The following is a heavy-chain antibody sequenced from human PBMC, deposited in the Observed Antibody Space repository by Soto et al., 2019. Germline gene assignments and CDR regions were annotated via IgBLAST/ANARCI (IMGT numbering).Heavy chain of an antibody. CDR3: ARARTYSNYSYYYMDV. V-gene: IGHV4-34*01. D-gene: IGHD4-4*01. J-gene: IGHJ6*03. CDR2: INHSGST. Sequence: NPSETLSLTCAVYGGSFSGYYWSWIRQPPGKGLEWIGEINHSGSTNYNPSLKSRVTISVDTSKNQFSLKLSSVSAADTAVYYCARARTYSNYSYYYMDVWGKGTTVTVSS. CDR1: GGSFSGYY.